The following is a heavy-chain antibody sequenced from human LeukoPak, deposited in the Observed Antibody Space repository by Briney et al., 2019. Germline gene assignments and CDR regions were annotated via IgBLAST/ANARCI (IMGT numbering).Heavy chain of an antibody. Sequence: PSETLSLTCTVSGGSISSYYWSWIRQPPGKGLEWIGYIYYSGSTNYNPSLKSRVTISVDTSKNQFSLKLSSVTAADTAVYYCARAGATVTSHFDCWGQGTLVTVSS. CDR3: ARAGATVTSHFDC. J-gene: IGHJ4*02. V-gene: IGHV4-59*01. D-gene: IGHD4-17*01. CDR2: IYYSGST. CDR1: GGSISSYY.